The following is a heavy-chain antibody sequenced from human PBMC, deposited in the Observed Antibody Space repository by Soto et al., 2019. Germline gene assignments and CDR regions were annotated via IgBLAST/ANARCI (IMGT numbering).Heavy chain of an antibody. V-gene: IGHV3-30-3*01. Sequence: QVQLVESGGGVVQPGRSLRLSCAASGFTFSSYAMHWVRQAPGKGLEWVAVISYDGSNKYYADSVKGRFTISRDNSKNTLYRQMNSLRAEDAAVYYWARDMTPVPGAAADWGQEPLVTVSS. CDR1: GFTFSSYA. CDR3: ARDMTPVPGAAAD. J-gene: IGHJ4*02. D-gene: IGHD4-17*01. CDR2: ISYDGSNK.